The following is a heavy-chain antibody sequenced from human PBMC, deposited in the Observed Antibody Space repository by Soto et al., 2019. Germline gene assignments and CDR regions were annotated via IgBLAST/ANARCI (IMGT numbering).Heavy chain of an antibody. Sequence: EVQLVESGGGLIQPGGSLRLSCAASGFSVSDNYMNWVRQAPGKGLQWVSLLYAGGATFYADSVKGRFTISRDSSKNTLYLQMDSLRAEETAVYYCAGHMATGYGAPNDALDIWGQGTVVSVSS. CDR1: GFSVSDNY. V-gene: IGHV3-53*01. J-gene: IGHJ3*02. D-gene: IGHD4-17*01. CDR2: LYAGGAT. CDR3: AGHMATGYGAPNDALDI.